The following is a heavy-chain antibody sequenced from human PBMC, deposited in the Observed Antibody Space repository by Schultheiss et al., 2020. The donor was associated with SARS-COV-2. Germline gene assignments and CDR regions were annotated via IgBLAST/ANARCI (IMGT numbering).Heavy chain of an antibody. V-gene: IGHV3-9*01. CDR1: GFTFDDYA. D-gene: IGHD3-9*01. CDR2: ISWNSGRM. Sequence: GGSLRLSCAASGFTFDDYAMHWVRQAPGKGLEWVSGISWNSGRMGYADSVKGRFTISRDNAKNSLYLQMNSLQTEDTAVYYCTTEGVDILTGRQGSDAFDLWGPGTMVTVSS. CDR3: TTEGVDILTGRQGSDAFDL. J-gene: IGHJ3*01.